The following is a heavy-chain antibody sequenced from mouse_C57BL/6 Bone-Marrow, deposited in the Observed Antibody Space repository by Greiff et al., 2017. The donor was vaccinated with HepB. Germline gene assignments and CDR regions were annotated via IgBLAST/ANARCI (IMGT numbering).Heavy chain of an antibody. D-gene: IGHD2-5*01. J-gene: IGHJ3*01. CDR3: ASPRHYSNFSWFAY. CDR2: INPNNGGT. CDR1: GYTFTDYN. Sequence: EVQLQQSGPELVKPGASVKMSCKASGYTFTDYNMHWVKQSHGKSLEWIGYINPNNGGTSYNQKFKGKATLTVNKSSSTAYMELRSLTSEDSAVYYCASPRHYSNFSWFAYWGQGTLVTVSA. V-gene: IGHV1-22*01.